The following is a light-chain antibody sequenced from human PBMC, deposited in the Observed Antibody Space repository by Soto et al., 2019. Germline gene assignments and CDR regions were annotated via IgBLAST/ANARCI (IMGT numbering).Light chain of an antibody. CDR1: SSDVGTYDR. Sequence: QSVLTQPPSVSGSPGQSVTISCIGSSSDVGTYDRVSGYQAPPGTAPKLIMYEVHYRPSGVPDRFSGSKSGNTASLTISGLQAEDEADYYCSSYAASTTLLFGGGTKLTVL. J-gene: IGLJ2*01. V-gene: IGLV2-18*02. CDR2: EVH. CDR3: SSYAASTTLL.